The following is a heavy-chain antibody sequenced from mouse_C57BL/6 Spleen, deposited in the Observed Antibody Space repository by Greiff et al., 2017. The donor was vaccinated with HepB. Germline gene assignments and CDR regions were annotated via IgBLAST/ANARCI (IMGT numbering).Heavy chain of an antibody. J-gene: IGHJ4*01. D-gene: IGHD4-1*01. V-gene: IGHV1-82*01. CDR1: GYAFSSSW. Sequence: VQLQESGPELVKPGASVKISRKASGYAFSSSWMNWVKQRPGKGLEWIGRIYPGDGDTNYNGKFKGKATLTADKSSSTAYMQLSSLTSEDSAVYFCAREGRLGRLDYWGQGTSVTVSS. CDR3: AREGRLGRLDY. CDR2: IYPGDGDT.